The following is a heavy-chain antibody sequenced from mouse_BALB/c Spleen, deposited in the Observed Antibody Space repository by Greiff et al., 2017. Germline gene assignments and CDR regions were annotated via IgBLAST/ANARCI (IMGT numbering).Heavy chain of an antibody. CDR2: IYPGDGDT. CDR3: ANNGLDY. J-gene: IGHJ2*01. V-gene: IGHV1-82*01. Sequence: QVQLKQSGPELVKPGASVKISCKASGYAFSSSWMNWVKQRPGQGLEWIGRIYPGDGDTNYNGKFKGKATLTADKSSSTAYMQLSSLTSVDSAVYFCANNGLDYWGQGTTLTVSS. CDR1: GYAFSSSW. D-gene: IGHD1-2*01.